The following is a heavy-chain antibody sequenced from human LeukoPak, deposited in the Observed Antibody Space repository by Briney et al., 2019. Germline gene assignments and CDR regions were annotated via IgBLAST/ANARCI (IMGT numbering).Heavy chain of an antibody. J-gene: IGHJ4*02. CDR2: IPYDGSNK. CDR1: GFTFSSYG. V-gene: IGHV3-30*18. CDR3: AKGLVIDY. Sequence: GGSLRLSCAASGFTFSSYGMHWVRQAPGKGLEWVAVIPYDGSNKYYADSVKGRFTISRDNSKNTLYLQMNSLRAEDTAVYYCAKGLVIDYWGQGTLVTVSS. D-gene: IGHD3-16*01.